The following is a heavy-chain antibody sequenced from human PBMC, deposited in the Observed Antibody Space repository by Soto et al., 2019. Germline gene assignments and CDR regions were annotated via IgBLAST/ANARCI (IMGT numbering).Heavy chain of an antibody. CDR1: GFTVTTNY. V-gene: IGHV3-66*01. D-gene: IGHD1-20*01. CDR3: ALENETYNSSYCMHV. Sequence: EVQLVESGGGLVQPGGSLRLSCAASGFTVTTNYMSWVRQAPGKGLQWVSLIYSGGTTYYADSVRGRFTISRDHSKNSLYRQMHGLRLEDTSVYYCALENETYNSSYCMHVWGEGT. J-gene: IGHJ6*03. CDR2: IYSGGTT.